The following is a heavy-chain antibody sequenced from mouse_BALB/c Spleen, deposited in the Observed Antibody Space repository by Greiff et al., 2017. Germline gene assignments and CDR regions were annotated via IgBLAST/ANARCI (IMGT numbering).Heavy chain of an antibody. CDR3: TRENYYDV. Sequence: EVKLQESGGGLVKPGGSLKLSCAASGFTFSSYTMSWVRQTPEKRLEWVATISSGGSYTYYPDSVKGRFTISRDNAKNTLYLQMSSLKSEDTAMYYCTRENYYDVWGAGTTVTVSS. CDR2: ISSGGSYT. D-gene: IGHD2-1*01. J-gene: IGHJ1*01. CDR1: GFTFSSYT. V-gene: IGHV5-6-4*01.